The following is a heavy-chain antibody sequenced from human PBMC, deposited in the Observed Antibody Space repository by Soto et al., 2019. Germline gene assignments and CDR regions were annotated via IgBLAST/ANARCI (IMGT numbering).Heavy chain of an antibody. V-gene: IGHV3-30*18. CDR3: AKEIAAAVYYGMDV. D-gene: IGHD6-13*01. CDR1: GFTFSSYG. J-gene: IGHJ6*02. Sequence: GGSLRLSCAASGFTFSSYGMHWVRQAPGKGLEWVAVISYDGSNKYYADSVKGRFTISRDNSKNTLYLQMNSLRAEDTAVYYCAKEIAAAVYYGMDVWGQGTTVTVSS. CDR2: ISYDGSNK.